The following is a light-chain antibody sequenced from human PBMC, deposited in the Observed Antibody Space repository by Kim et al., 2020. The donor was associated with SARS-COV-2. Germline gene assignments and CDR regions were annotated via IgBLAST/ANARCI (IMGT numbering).Light chain of an antibody. J-gene: IGKJ4*01. V-gene: IGKV3-15*01. Sequence: SPGERVTLSCRASQTLSNNFAWYQQKPGQAPSLLIYGASTRATGVPARFSGSGSGTEFTLTISSLQSEDVAIYFCQQYDNWPPLTFGGGTKVDIK. CDR1: QTLSNN. CDR2: GAS. CDR3: QQYDNWPPLT.